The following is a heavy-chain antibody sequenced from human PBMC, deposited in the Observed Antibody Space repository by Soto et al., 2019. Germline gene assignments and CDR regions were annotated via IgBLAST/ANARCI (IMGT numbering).Heavy chain of an antibody. V-gene: IGHV3-23*01. CDR2: ISGSGDST. Sequence: GGSLRLSCVASGFTFSTYAMIWVRQAPGKGLEWVSAISGSGDSTYYADSVKGRFTISRDNSKNTLYLQMSSLRAEDTAIYYCAKDSFINLRGYDSYWGQGTLVTVSS. D-gene: IGHD5-12*01. CDR1: GFTFSTYA. J-gene: IGHJ4*02. CDR3: AKDSFINLRGYDSY.